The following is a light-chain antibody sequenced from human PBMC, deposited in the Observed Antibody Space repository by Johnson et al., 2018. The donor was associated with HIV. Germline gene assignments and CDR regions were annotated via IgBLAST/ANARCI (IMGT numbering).Light chain of an antibody. CDR3: GTWDSNLENGF. CDR1: SSNIGNNY. V-gene: IGLV1-51*01. J-gene: IGLJ1*01. Sequence: QSVLTQPPSVSAAPGQKVTISCSGSSSNIGNNYVSWYQQLPGTAPKLLIYDNNKRPSGIPDRFSGSKSGTSATLGITRLPTGDEAYYYCGTWDSNLENGFFGTGTKVTVL. CDR2: DNN.